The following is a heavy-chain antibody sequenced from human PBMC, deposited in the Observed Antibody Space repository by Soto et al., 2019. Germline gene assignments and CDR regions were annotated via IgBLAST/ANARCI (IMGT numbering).Heavy chain of an antibody. CDR3: AKDAVSANGEWDWFDP. CDR2: IHGSAGGA. J-gene: IGHJ5*02. D-gene: IGHD2-21*02. CDR1: GFTFSSYA. V-gene: IGHV3-23*01. Sequence: WGSLRLSCAASGFTFSSYAMTWVRQAPGKGLEWVSSIHGSAGGAYYSDSVKGRFTVSRADSQKTLFLQMTSLRVDDTAIYYCAKDAVSANGEWDWFDPWGKGTLVTGSP.